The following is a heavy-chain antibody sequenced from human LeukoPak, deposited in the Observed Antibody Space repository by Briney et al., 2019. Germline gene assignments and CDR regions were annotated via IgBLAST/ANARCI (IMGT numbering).Heavy chain of an antibody. CDR1: GFTFGRYA. CDR3: ARERVEGATGQVYFDY. Sequence: GGSLRLSCAASGFTFGRYAMHWVRQAPGKGLEWLAVVSYDGFTTIYLDSVKGRFTISRDNSKNTLYLQMSSLRPDDTAVYYCARERVEGATGQVYFDYWGQGTLVTVSS. J-gene: IGHJ4*02. D-gene: IGHD1-26*01. V-gene: IGHV3-30*04. CDR2: VSYDGFTT.